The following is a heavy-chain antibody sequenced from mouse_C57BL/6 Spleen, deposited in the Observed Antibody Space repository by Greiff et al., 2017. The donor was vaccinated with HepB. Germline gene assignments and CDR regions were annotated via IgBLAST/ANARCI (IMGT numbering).Heavy chain of an antibody. V-gene: IGHV1-55*01. D-gene: IGHD2-4*01. Sequence: QVQLKQPGAELVKPGASVKMSCKASGYTFTSYWITWVKQRPGQGLEWIGDIYPGSGSTNYNEKFKSKATLTVDTSSSTAYMQLSSLTSEDSAVYYCARGAYDYDDAMDYWGQGTSVTVSS. CDR3: ARGAYDYDDAMDY. J-gene: IGHJ4*01. CDR1: GYTFTSYW. CDR2: IYPGSGST.